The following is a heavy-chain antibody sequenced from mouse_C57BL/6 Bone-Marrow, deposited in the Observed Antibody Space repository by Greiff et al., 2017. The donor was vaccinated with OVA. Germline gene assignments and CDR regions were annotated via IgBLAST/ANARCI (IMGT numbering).Heavy chain of an antibody. D-gene: IGHD2-10*02. CDR2: INPNNGGT. CDR1: GYTFTDYY. V-gene: IGHV1-26*01. Sequence: VQLQQSGPELVKPGASVKISCKASGYTFTDYYMNWVKQSHGKSLEWIGDINPNNGGTSYNQKFKGKATLTVDKSSSTAYMELRSLTSEDSAVYYCARREYGKKPYYFDYWGQGTTLTVSS. J-gene: IGHJ2*01. CDR3: ARREYGKKPYYFDY.